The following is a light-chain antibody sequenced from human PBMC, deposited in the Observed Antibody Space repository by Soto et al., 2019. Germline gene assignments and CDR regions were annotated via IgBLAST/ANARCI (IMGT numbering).Light chain of an antibody. CDR2: GAF. Sequence: EIVLTQSPATLSLSPGERATLSCRASPSVTNFLAWYQQKPGQAPRLLIYGAFNRATGIPARFSGSGSGTHFTLTISSLEPEDSAIYYCQQRNIWPPVTFGQGTRLEMK. CDR3: QQRNIWPPVT. CDR1: PSVTNF. V-gene: IGKV3-11*01. J-gene: IGKJ5*01.